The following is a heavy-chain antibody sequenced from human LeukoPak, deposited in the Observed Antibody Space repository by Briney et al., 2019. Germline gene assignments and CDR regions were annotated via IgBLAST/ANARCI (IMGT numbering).Heavy chain of an antibody. CDR1: GYTFTSYG. CDR2: ISAYNGNT. J-gene: IGHJ6*03. Sequence: ASVKVSCKASGYTFTSYGISWVRQAPGQGLEWMGWISAYNGNTNYAQKLQGRVTMTTDTSTSTAYMELRSLRSDDTAVYYCARERRGYSYGSYYYYYMDVWCKGTTVTVSS. V-gene: IGHV1-18*01. CDR3: ARERRGYSYGSYYYYYMDV. D-gene: IGHD5-18*01.